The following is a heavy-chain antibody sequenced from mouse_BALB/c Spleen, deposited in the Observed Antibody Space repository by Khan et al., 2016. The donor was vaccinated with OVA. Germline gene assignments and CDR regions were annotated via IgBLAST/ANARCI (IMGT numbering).Heavy chain of an antibody. CDR3: ERAGWDVFAY. J-gene: IGHJ3*01. V-gene: IGHV1-77*01. Sequence: QVQLQQSGPELVKPGASVKMSCKASGYTFTDYVMNWVKQRTGQGLEWIGQIYPGSDGTYYNEKFKGKATLTADRSSSQAYMQLSSLTSEDSAVECCERAGWDVFAYWGQGTLVTVSA. D-gene: IGHD4-1*01. CDR2: IYPGSDGT. CDR1: GYTFTDYV.